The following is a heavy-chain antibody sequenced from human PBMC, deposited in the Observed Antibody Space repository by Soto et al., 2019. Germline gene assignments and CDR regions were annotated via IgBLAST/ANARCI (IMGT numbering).Heavy chain of an antibody. J-gene: IGHJ4*02. CDR1: GGSFSGYY. CDR3: ARLNYYRPGAVDY. D-gene: IGHD3-10*01. CDR2: INHSGST. Sequence: SETLSLTCAVHGGSFSGYYWDWIRQPPGKGLEWIGEINHSGSTNYNPSLKSRVTISVDTSKNQFSLKLSSVTAADTAVYYCARLNYYRPGAVDYWGQGTLVTGSS. V-gene: IGHV4-34*01.